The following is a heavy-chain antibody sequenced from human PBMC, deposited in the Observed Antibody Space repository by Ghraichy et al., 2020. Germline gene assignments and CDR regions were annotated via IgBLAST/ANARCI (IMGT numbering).Heavy chain of an antibody. J-gene: IGHJ6*02. CDR1: GSTFSSHV. CDR3: ARGRRNQLATRTCYYYGMDV. CDR2: MNPNSGNT. D-gene: IGHD1-14*01. V-gene: IGHV1-8*01. Sequence: ASVKVSCKAAGSTFSSHVTNLLRQSSVQGLECMGWMNPNSGNTGYAQKFQGRVTMTRNTSTSTAYMELSSLRSEDTAVYYCARGRRNQLATRTCYYYGMDVWGQGTTVTVAS.